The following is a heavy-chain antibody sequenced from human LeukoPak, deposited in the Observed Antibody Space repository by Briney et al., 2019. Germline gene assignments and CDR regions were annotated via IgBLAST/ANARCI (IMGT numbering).Heavy chain of an antibody. V-gene: IGHV4-34*01. Sequence: SETLSLTCAVYGGSFSGYYWSWIRQPPGKGLEWIGEINHSGTTNYNPSLKSRVFISLDTSKIHFSLELSSVTAADTAVYYCARAGNTAMVEFDYWGQGTLVTVSS. CDR1: GGSFSGYY. D-gene: IGHD5-18*01. J-gene: IGHJ4*02. CDR2: INHSGTT. CDR3: ARAGNTAMVEFDY.